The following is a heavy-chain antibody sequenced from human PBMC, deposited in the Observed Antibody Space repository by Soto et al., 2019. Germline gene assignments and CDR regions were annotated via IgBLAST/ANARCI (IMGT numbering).Heavy chain of an antibody. CDR2: INHSGST. Sequence: PSETLSLTCSVYGGSFSGYYWSWIRQPPGKGLEWFGEINHSGSTNYTPSLKSRVTISVHTSKNPFSLKLSSVTAADTDVYYCARARKGSGSDYYYHYGMDVWGKGTTVTVSS. D-gene: IGHD3-3*01. CDR1: GGSFSGYY. CDR3: ARARKGSGSDYYYHYGMDV. V-gene: IGHV4-34*01. J-gene: IGHJ6*04.